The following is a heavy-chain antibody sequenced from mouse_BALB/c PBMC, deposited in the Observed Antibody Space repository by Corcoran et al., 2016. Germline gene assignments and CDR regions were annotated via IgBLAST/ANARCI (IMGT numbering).Heavy chain of an antibody. CDR2: INPSGGST. D-gene: IGHD2-3*01. Sequence: QVQLVQSGAEVKKPGASVKVSCKASGYTFTSYYMHWVRQAPGQGLEWMGIINPSGGSTSYAQKFQGRVTMTRDTSTSTVYMELSSLRSEDTAVYYCARDQLRGGGDDAFDIWGQGTMVTVSS. CDR3: ARDQLRGGGDDAFDI. V-gene: IGHV1-64*01. CDR1: GYTFTSYY. J-gene: IGHJ3*01.